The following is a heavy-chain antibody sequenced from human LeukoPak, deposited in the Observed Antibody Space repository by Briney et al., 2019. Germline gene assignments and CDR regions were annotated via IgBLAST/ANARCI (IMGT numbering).Heavy chain of an antibody. D-gene: IGHD5-18*01. CDR2: FDPEDGET. CDR1: GYTLTELS. V-gene: IGHV1-24*01. J-gene: IGHJ4*02. Sequence: GASVKVSCKVSGYTLTELSMHWVRQAPGKGLEWMGGFDPEDGETIYAQKFQGRVTMTRDTSISTAYMELSRLRSDDTAVYYCARDFGGYSYGYGVYWGQGTLVTVSS. CDR3: ARDFGGYSYGYGVY.